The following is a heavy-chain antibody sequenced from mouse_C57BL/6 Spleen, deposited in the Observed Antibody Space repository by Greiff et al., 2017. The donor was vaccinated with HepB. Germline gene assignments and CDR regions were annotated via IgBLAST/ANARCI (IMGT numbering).Heavy chain of an antibody. CDR1: GFTFSDAW. CDR2: IRNKANNHAT. Sequence: EVKLVESGGGLVQPGGSMKLSCAASGFTFSDAWMDWVRQSPEKGLEWVAEIRNKANNHATYYAESVKGRFTISRDDSKSSVYLQMNSLRADDTGIYYCTRPLTSHFDYWGQGTTLTVSS. D-gene: IGHD5-1*01. J-gene: IGHJ2*01. V-gene: IGHV6-6*01. CDR3: TRPLTSHFDY.